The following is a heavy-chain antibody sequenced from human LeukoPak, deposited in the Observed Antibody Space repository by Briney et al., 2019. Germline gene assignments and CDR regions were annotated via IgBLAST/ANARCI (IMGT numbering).Heavy chain of an antibody. V-gene: IGHV4-61*02. CDR1: GGSISSGSYY. D-gene: IGHD6-13*01. CDR3: AREGIAAAGTEYYFYYYMDV. J-gene: IGHJ6*03. CDR2: IYTSGST. Sequence: PSETLSLTCTVSGGSISSGSYYWSWIRQPAGKGLEWIGRIYTSGSTNYNPSLKSRVTISVDTSKNQFSLKLSSVTAADTAVYYCAREGIAAAGTEYYFYYYMDVWGKGTTVTISS.